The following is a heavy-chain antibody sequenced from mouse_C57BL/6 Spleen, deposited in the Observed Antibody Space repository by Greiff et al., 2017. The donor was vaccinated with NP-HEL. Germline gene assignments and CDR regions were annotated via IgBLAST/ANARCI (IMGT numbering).Heavy chain of an antibody. CDR2: INPNNGGT. Sequence: VQLQQSGPELVKPGASVKISCKASGYTFTDYYMNWVKQSHGQSLEWIGDINPNNGGTSYNQKFKGKATLTVDKSSSTAYMELRSLTSEDSAVYYCARWNDYLDYWGQGTTLTVSS. V-gene: IGHV1-26*01. J-gene: IGHJ2*01. CDR1: GYTFTDYY. CDR3: ARWNDYLDY. D-gene: IGHD2-3*01.